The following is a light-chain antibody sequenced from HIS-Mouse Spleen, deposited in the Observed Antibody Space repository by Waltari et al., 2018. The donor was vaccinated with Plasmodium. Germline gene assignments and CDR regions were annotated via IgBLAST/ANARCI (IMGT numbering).Light chain of an antibody. CDR3: QQYNNWSFT. Sequence: EIVMTQSPATLSLSPVQRATLSCRASQSVSSNLAWYQQKPGQAPRLLIYGASTRATGIPARFSGSGSGTEFTLTISSLQSEDFAVHYCQQYNNWSFTFGPGTKVDIK. CDR2: GAS. V-gene: IGKV3-15*01. J-gene: IGKJ3*01. CDR1: QSVSSN.